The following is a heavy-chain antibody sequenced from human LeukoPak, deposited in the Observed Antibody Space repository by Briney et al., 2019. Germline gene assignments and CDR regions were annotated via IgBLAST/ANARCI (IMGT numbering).Heavy chain of an antibody. Sequence: GESPKVSCKASGYTFTGYYMHWVRQAPGQGLEWMGRIIPNSGGTNSGQKFQGRLTMTRDASISTAYMELSRLSSDDTAVYYCARGDYDTSGYKFDYWGQGTLVTVSS. CDR3: ARGDYDTSGYKFDY. V-gene: IGHV1-2*06. CDR1: GYTFTGYY. D-gene: IGHD3-22*01. CDR2: IIPNSGGT. J-gene: IGHJ4*02.